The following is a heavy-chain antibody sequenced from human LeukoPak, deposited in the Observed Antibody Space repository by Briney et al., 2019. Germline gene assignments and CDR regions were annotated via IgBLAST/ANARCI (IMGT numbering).Heavy chain of an antibody. D-gene: IGHD3-16*01. J-gene: IGHJ6*02. CDR3: TTRACHAGGCSSSFYYYYGLHF. CDR1: GNSISNYA. Sequence: SVKVSCKAPGNSISNYAVSWVRQAPRQGFEWMGGIIPIFGTADYAQKSQGRVTITADQSTSTTYMALSSLKSEDTATYYCTTRACHAGGCSSSFYYYYGLHFWGQGTTVSVSS. CDR2: IIPIFGTA. V-gene: IGHV1-69*13.